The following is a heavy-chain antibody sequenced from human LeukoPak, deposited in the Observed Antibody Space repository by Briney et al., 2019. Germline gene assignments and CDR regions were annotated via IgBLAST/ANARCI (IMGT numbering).Heavy chain of an antibody. Sequence: GGSLRLSCAASGFTFSSYSMNWIRQAPGKGLQGVSSISSSSSYIYYADSVKGRFTISRDNAKNSLYLQMNSLRAEDTAVYYCARDGRYSGSHVDYWGQGTLVTVSS. V-gene: IGHV3-21*01. CDR2: ISSSSSYI. CDR3: ARDGRYSGSHVDY. CDR1: GFTFSSYS. J-gene: IGHJ4*02. D-gene: IGHD1-26*01.